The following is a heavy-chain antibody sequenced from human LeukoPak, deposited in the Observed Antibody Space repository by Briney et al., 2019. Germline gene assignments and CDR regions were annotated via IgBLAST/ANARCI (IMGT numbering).Heavy chain of an antibody. CDR2: IIPILGIA. V-gene: IGHV1-69*04. D-gene: IGHD3-10*01. Sequence: SVKVSCKASGGTFSSYAISWVRQAPGQGLEWMGRIIPILGIANYAQKFQGRVTITADKSTSTAYMELSSLRSEDTAVYDCARALWFGELIRGYFDYWGQGTLVTVSS. CDR3: ARALWFGELIRGYFDY. CDR1: GGTFSSYA. J-gene: IGHJ4*02.